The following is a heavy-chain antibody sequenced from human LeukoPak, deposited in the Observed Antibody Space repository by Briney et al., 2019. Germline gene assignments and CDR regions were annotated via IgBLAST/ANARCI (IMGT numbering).Heavy chain of an antibody. D-gene: IGHD3-22*01. V-gene: IGHV3-7*01. J-gene: IGHJ4*02. CDR2: IKQDGSEK. Sequence: PGGSLRLSCAASGFTFSSYWMSWVRQAPGKGLEWVANIKQDGSEKYYVDSVKGRFTISRDNAKNSLYLQMNSLRAEDTAIYYCARDSNNYYFGYFDYWGQGILVTVSS. CDR3: ARDSNNYYFGYFDY. CDR1: GFTFSSYW.